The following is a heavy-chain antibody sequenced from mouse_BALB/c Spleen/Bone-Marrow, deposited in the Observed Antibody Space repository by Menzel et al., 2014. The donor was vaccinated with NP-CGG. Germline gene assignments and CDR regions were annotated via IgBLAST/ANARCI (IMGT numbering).Heavy chain of an antibody. D-gene: IGHD1-1*01. CDR3: ARQGYYGSSYWFFDV. CDR2: ISDGGGST. Sequence: EVMLVESGGVLVQPGGSLKLSCATSGFTFXDYYMYWVRQTPEKRLEWVAHISDGGGSTYYPDTVKGRFTISRDNAKNTLYLQMSRLKSEDTAMYYCARQGYYGSSYWFFDVWGAGTTVTVSS. V-gene: IGHV5-12*02. CDR1: GFTFXDYY. J-gene: IGHJ1*01.